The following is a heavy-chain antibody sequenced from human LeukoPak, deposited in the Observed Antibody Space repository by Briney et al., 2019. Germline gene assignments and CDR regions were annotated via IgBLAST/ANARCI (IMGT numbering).Heavy chain of an antibody. CDR1: GFTFSSYA. V-gene: IGHV3-30*04. Sequence: PGGSLRLSCAASGFTFSSYAMHWVRQAPGKGLEWVAVISYDGSNKYYADSVKGRFTISRDNSKNTPYLQMNSLRAEDTAVYYCARAGKVVVVAVGPAPLDYWGQGTLVTVSS. CDR2: ISYDGSNK. D-gene: IGHD2-15*01. CDR3: ARAGKVVVVAVGPAPLDY. J-gene: IGHJ4*02.